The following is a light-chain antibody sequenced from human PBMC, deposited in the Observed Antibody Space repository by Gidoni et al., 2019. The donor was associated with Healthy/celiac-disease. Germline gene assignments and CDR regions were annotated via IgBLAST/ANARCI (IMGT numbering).Light chain of an antibody. CDR2: DVS. J-gene: IGLJ2*01. V-gene: IGLV2-11*01. Sequence: QSALTRPRSVSGSPGQSVTISCTGTSSDVGGYNYVSWYQQHPGKAPKLMIYDVSKRPSGVPDRFSGSKFGNTASLTISGLQAEDEADYYCCSYAGSYPVVFGGGTKLTVL. CDR3: CSYAGSYPVV. CDR1: SSDVGGYNY.